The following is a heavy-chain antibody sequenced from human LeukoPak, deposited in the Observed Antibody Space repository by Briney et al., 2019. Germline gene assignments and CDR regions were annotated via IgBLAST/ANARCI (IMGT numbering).Heavy chain of an antibody. CDR2: IYYSGST. D-gene: IGHD3-10*01. CDR3: ARYDYYGSGVQYYFDY. J-gene: IGHJ4*02. V-gene: IGHV4-39*01. Sequence: SETLSLTCTVSGGSIRSSYYYWGWIRQPPGKGLEWIGSIYYSGSTYYNPSLKSRVTISVDTSKNQFSLKLRSVTAADTAVYYCARYDYYGSGVQYYFDYWGQGTLVTVSS. CDR1: GGSIRSSYYY.